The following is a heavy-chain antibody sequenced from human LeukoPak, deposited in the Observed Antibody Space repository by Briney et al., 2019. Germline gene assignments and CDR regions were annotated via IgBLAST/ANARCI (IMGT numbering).Heavy chain of an antibody. J-gene: IGHJ6*02. Sequence: GGSLRLSCAASGFTFSRYSMSWVRQAPGKGLEWLSFVSSGSASVDYADSVKGRFTISRDNSKNTLYLQMNSLRAEDKAVYYCARDLNYYGSGTGRGSGMDVWGQGTTVTVSS. CDR3: ARDLNYYGSGTGRGSGMDV. CDR1: GFTFSRYS. CDR2: VSSGSASV. V-gene: IGHV3-48*01. D-gene: IGHD3-10*01.